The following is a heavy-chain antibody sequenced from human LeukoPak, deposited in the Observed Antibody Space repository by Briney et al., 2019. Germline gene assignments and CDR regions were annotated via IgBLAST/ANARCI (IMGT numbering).Heavy chain of an antibody. V-gene: IGHV3-11*05. CDR2: VMSGRGST. D-gene: IGHD3-16*01. CDR1: GFSVSDYS. Sequence: GGSLRLSCAASGFSVSDYSISWIRQSPGKGPEWISYVMSGRGSTNYADSVKGRFTISRDDAKNSVALQLDGLRADDTAVYFCTRERRGSYYAFESWGQGTLVTVSS. J-gene: IGHJ4*02. CDR3: TRERRGSYYAFES.